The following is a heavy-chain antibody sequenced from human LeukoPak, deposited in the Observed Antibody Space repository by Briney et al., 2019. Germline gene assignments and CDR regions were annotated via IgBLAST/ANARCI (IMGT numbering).Heavy chain of an antibody. D-gene: IGHD3-22*01. V-gene: IGHV3-7*05. CDR1: GFTFSSNY. CDR3: ARDGYDSTLGNY. J-gene: IGHJ4*02. Sequence: GGSLRLSCAASGFTFSSNYMSWVRQAPGKGLEWVANIKQDASAKYYVDSVKGRFTISRDNAKKSLHLQMNSLRAEDTAVYYCARDGYDSTLGNYWGQGTLVTVSS. CDR2: IKQDASAK.